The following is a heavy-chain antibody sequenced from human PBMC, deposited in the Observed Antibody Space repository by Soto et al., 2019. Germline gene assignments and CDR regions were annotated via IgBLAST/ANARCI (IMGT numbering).Heavy chain of an antibody. J-gene: IGHJ3*02. V-gene: IGHV1-69*15. D-gene: IGHD1-1*01. CDR1: GGTFGSNA. CDR3: AREGYTFGPGAVSGAFDI. Sequence: QVQLVQSETEVRKPRSSVKVSCRASGGTFGSNAISWVRQAPGQGLEWMGNIILIFGTTKSSQNFQGRVTITADESTNTAYMELSSLRSEDTAIYFCAREGYTFGPGAVSGAFDIWGQGTMVTVSS. CDR2: IILIFGTT.